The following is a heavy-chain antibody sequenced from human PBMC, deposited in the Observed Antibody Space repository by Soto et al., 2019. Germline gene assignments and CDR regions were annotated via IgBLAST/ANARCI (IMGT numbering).Heavy chain of an antibody. CDR2: IYISGNT. J-gene: IGHJ4*02. D-gene: IGHD3-10*01. Sequence: QVQLQESGPGLVKPSQTLSLTCTVPGASISSGEHYWSWIRQHPGEGLEWIGYIYISGNTYYNPSLKSRLTISVDTSKNQFSLSLSSVTAADSAVYYCARYGGRGILDYWGQGTLVTVSS. CDR1: GASISSGEHY. V-gene: IGHV4-31*03. CDR3: ARYGGRGILDY.